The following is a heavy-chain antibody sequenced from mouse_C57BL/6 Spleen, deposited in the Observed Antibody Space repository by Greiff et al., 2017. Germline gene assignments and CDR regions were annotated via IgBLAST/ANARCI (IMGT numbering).Heavy chain of an antibody. CDR1: GYTFTSYG. V-gene: IGHV1-81*01. Sequence: VQLQQSGAELARPGASVKLSCKASGYTFTSYGISGVKQRTGQGLEWIGEIYPRSGNTYYNEKFKGKAPVSADKSSSTAYMELRSLTSEDSAVYVCATLYDYDEGDYYSMDYWGQGTSVTVSS. CDR3: ATLYDYDEGDYYSMDY. D-gene: IGHD2-4*01. J-gene: IGHJ4*01. CDR2: IYPRSGNT.